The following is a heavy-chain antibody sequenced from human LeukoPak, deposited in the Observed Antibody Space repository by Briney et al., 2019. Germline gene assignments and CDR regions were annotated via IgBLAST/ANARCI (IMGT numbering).Heavy chain of an antibody. V-gene: IGHV4-39*01. J-gene: IGHJ4*02. Sequence: SGSTYYNPSLKSRVTISVDTSKNQFSLKLSSVTAADTAVYSCARHSFSSGSKSFDYWGQGTLVTVSS. CDR2: SGST. CDR3: ARHSFSSGSKSFDY. D-gene: IGHD6-19*01.